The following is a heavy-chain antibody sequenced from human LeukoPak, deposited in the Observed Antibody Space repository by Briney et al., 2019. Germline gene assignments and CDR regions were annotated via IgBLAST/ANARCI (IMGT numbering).Heavy chain of an antibody. CDR2: MNPNSGNT. CDR1: GYTFTSYD. J-gene: IGHJ4*02. CDR3: ARGRSTGFPYYFEY. Sequence: ASVTVSCKASGYTFTSYDINWVRQGTGQGLEWMGWMNPNSGNTGYAQKFQGRVTITRNTSISTAYMELGGLRSEDTAVYYCARGRSTGFPYYFEYWGQGTLVTVSS. V-gene: IGHV1-8*03.